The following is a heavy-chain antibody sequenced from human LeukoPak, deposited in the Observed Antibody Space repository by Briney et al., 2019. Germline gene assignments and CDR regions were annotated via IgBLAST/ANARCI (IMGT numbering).Heavy chain of an antibody. V-gene: IGHV3-15*01. CDR2: IKSKTDGGTT. CDR1: GFTFSSVW. D-gene: IGHD3-22*01. CDR3: TTEGYNSSGYYSYYFDY. Sequence: GGSLRLSCAASGFTFSSVWMSWVRQAPGKGLEWIGRIKSKTDGGTTDYAAPVKGRFTISRDDSKTMLLLQMSSLNTDDTSVDYCTTEGYNSSGYYSYYFDYWGQGALVTVSS. J-gene: IGHJ4*02.